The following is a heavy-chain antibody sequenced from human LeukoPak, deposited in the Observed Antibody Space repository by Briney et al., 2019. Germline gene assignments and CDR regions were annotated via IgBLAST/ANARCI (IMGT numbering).Heavy chain of an antibody. CDR1: GSTFSNYA. J-gene: IGHJ4*02. CDR2: INPIIGLA. V-gene: IGHV1-69*04. CDR3: ARDGSYYFDSSGYSSPDY. D-gene: IGHD3-22*01. Sequence: SVKVSCKPSGSTFSNYAISWVRQAPGQGLNWMGRINPIIGLANYAQKFQGRVSITADKSTSTAYMEMSRLRTDDTAMFYCARDGSYYFDSSGYSSPDYWGQGTLVTVSS.